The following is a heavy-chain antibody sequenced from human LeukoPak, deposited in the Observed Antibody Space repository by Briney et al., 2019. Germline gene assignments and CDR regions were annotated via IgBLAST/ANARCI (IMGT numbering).Heavy chain of an antibody. J-gene: IGHJ4*02. D-gene: IGHD6-6*01. CDR2: IRSKAYGGTT. CDR1: GFTFSSYW. CDR3: TRVRSIAAQILRPTFDY. Sequence: GGSLRLSCAASGFTFSSYWMSWFRQAPGKGLEWVGFIRSKAYGGTTEYAASVKGRFTISRDDSKSIAYLQMNSLKTEDTAVYYCTRVRSIAAQILRPTFDYWGQGTLVTVSS. V-gene: IGHV3-49*03.